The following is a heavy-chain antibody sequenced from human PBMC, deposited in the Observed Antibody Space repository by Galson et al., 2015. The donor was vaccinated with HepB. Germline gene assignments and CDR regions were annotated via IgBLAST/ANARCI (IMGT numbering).Heavy chain of an antibody. Sequence: SLRLSCAASGFTFSSYSMNWVRQAPGKGLEWVSYISSSSSTIYYADSVKGRFTISRDNAKNSLYLQMNSLRAEDTAVYYCARDPRGPNHDFWSGSPSWYYFDYWGQGTLVTVSS. CDR3: ARDPRGPNHDFWSGSPSWYYFDY. CDR1: GFTFSSYS. J-gene: IGHJ4*02. D-gene: IGHD3-3*01. CDR2: ISSSSSTI. V-gene: IGHV3-48*01.